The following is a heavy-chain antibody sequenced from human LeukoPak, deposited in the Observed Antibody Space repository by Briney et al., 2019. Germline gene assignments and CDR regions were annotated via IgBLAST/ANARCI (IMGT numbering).Heavy chain of an antibody. J-gene: IGHJ4*02. CDR2: IWYDGSNT. CDR1: GFTFSSYG. Sequence: SLRLSCAASGFTFSSYGIHWVRPAPGKGLGWVAMIWYDGSNTYYADSVKGRFTISRDNSKNTLFLQMDSLRAEDTAVYYCARDRSTTHFDYWGQGTLVTVSS. V-gene: IGHV3-33*01. CDR3: ARDRSTTHFDY. D-gene: IGHD5/OR15-5a*01.